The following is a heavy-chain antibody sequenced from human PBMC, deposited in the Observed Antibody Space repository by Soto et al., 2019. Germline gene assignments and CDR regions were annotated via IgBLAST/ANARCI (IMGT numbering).Heavy chain of an antibody. J-gene: IGHJ4*02. V-gene: IGHV3-7*03. CDR3: ARVGPVVNSYFDY. D-gene: IGHD2-15*01. CDR1: GFTFSSYW. CDR2: IKQDGSEK. Sequence: EVQLVESGGGLVQPGGSLRLSCAASGFTFSSYWMSWVRQAPGKGLEWVDNIKQDGSEKYYVDSVKGRFTISRDNAKNSLYLQMNSRRAAATAVYYCARVGPVVNSYFDYCGQGTLVTVSS.